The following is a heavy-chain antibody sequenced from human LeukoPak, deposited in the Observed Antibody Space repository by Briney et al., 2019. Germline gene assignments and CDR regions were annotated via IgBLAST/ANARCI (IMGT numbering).Heavy chain of an antibody. Sequence: SETLSLTCAVYGGSFSGYYWSWIRQPLGKGLEWIGEINHSGSTNYNPSLKSRVTISVDTSKNQFSLKLSSVTAADTAVYYCARGMRYYDSSGYNYWGQGTLVTVSS. CDR1: GGSFSGYY. V-gene: IGHV4-34*01. J-gene: IGHJ4*02. CDR3: ARGMRYYDSSGYNY. CDR2: INHSGST. D-gene: IGHD3-22*01.